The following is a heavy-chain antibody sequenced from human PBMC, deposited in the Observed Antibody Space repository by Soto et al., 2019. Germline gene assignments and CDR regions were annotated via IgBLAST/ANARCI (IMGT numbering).Heavy chain of an antibody. CDR2: ITSSGSTA. Sequence: EAQLVESGGGLVQPGGSLRLSCAASGFTFSPYAMNWVRQAPGKGLEWVAYITSSGSTAHYADSVRGRITISRDEAKNSLYLQMNSLKPEHTAVDYCTRAPSFGTYWGQGTLVTVSS. J-gene: IGHJ4*02. D-gene: IGHD3-10*01. CDR3: TRAPSFGTY. V-gene: IGHV3-48*01. CDR1: GFTFSPYA.